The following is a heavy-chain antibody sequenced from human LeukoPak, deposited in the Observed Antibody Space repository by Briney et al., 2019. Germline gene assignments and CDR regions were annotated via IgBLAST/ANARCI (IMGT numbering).Heavy chain of an antibody. V-gene: IGHV3-33*01. D-gene: IGHD3/OR15-3a*01. Sequence: GGSLRLFCAASGFTFSSYGIHWVRQAPGKGLEWVAFICYDGSNEYYADSVKSRFTISRDNSKNTVYLQMHSLRAEDTAVYYCARDLWTGIFDNWGQGALVTVSS. CDR2: ICYDGSNE. CDR3: ARDLWTGIFDN. CDR1: GFTFSSYG. J-gene: IGHJ4*02.